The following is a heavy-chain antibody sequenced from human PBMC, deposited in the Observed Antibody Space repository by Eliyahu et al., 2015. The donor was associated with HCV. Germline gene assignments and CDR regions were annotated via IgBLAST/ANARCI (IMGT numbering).Heavy chain of an antibody. V-gene: IGHV4-59*01. CDR2: IXYSGST. D-gene: IGHD6-19*01. Sequence: QVQLQESGPGLVKPSETLSLTCTVSGGXXPTYYWSWXRQPPGKGXEWIGYIXYSGSTNYNPSLKSRVTISIDTSKNQFSLNLTSVTAADTAMYYCASGGGGIAVTGTGGWFDPWGQGTLVTVSS. J-gene: IGHJ5*02. CDR1: GGXXPTYY. CDR3: ASGGGGIAVTGTGGWFDP.